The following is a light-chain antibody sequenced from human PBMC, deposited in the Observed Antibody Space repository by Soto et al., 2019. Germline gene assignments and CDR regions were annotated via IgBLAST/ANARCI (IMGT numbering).Light chain of an antibody. Sequence: QSVLTQPASVSGSPGQSITISCTGSSSDVGTYNLVSWFQQRPGKAPKLMIYEGTKRPSGVSNRFSGSKSGNTASLTISGLQAEDEADYYCCSYAGSSTLLFGGGTKLTVL. CDR1: SSDVGTYNL. CDR2: EGT. CDR3: CSYAGSSTLL. V-gene: IGLV2-23*01. J-gene: IGLJ2*01.